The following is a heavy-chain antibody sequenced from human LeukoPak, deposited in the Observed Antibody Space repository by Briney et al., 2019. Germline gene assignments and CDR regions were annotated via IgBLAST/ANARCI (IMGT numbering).Heavy chain of an antibody. CDR3: ARIMSTVSRTFDY. CDR1: GGSLSGYY. V-gene: IGHV4-59*01. CDR2: IYYSGST. D-gene: IGHD5/OR15-5a*01. J-gene: IGHJ4*02. Sequence: SETLSLTCTVSGGSLSGYYWGWIRQPPGKGLEWIGYIYYSGSTNCNPSLKSRVTMSVDTSSNQFSLKLSSVTAADTAVYYCARIMSTVSRTFDYWGQGTLVTVSS.